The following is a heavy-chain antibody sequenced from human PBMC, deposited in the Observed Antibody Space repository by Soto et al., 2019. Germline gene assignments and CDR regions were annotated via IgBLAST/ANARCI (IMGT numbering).Heavy chain of an antibody. CDR2: VLQTGSST. CDR3: AKDFTPDGYWDFDY. V-gene: IGHV3-23*01. CDR1: GFSFGRYG. Sequence: GGSLRLSCVGSGFSFGRYGIHWVRQAPGKGLEWVSAVLQTGSSTFYADSVKGRFTISRDNSKNTLYLQMNNLRAEDTAIYYCAKDFTPDGYWDFDYWGQGTLVTGSS. J-gene: IGHJ4*02. D-gene: IGHD4-17*01.